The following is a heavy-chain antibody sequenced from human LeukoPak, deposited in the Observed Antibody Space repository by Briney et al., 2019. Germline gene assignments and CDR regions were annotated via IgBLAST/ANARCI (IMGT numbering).Heavy chain of an antibody. CDR3: ARLYYDSSGYSWFDP. D-gene: IGHD3-22*01. V-gene: IGHV4-34*01. CDR2: INHSGST. Sequence: KTSETLSLTCAVDGGAFGGYFWSWIRQPPGKGLEWIGEINHSGSTNYKPSLESRVTISVDTSKNQFSLKLSSVTAADTAVYSCARLYYDSSGYSWFDPWGQGTLVTVSS. CDR1: GGAFGGYF. J-gene: IGHJ5*02.